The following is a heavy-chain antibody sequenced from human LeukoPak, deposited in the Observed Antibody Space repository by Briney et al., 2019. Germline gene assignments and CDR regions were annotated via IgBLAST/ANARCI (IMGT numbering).Heavy chain of an antibody. Sequence: GESLKISCKGSGYSFTNYWIGWVRQMPGKGLEWMGIIYPADSDSRYSPSFQGQVIISADKSIRTACLQWSSLKASDTAIYYCARLTGDRTFDIWGQGTMVTISS. D-gene: IGHD7-27*01. CDR2: IYPADSDS. CDR3: ARLTGDRTFDI. J-gene: IGHJ3*02. CDR1: GYSFTNYW. V-gene: IGHV5-51*01.